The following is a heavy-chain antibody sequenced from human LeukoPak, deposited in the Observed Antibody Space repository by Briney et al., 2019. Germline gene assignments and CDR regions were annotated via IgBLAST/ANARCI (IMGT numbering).Heavy chain of an antibody. V-gene: IGHV3-33*06. D-gene: IGHD6-13*01. Sequence: GGSLRLSCAASGFPFNDYGMHWVRQAPGKGLEWVAVIWFDGSEKYYADSVKGRFTISRDNSKNTLYLQMDSLRAEDTAVYYCAKEGSRSWFEYSQHWGQGTLVTVSS. J-gene: IGHJ1*01. CDR1: GFPFNDYG. CDR2: IWFDGSEK. CDR3: AKEGSRSWFEYSQH.